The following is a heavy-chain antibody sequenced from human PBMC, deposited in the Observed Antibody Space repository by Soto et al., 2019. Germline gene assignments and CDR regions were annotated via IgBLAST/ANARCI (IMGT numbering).Heavy chain of an antibody. V-gene: IGHV3-23*01. CDR2: ISGSGGST. CDR3: ANNYGSGSYNFDY. Sequence: GGSLRLSCAASGFTFSSYAMSWVRQAPGKGLEWVSAISGSGGSTYYAGSVKGRFTISRDNSKNTLYLQMNSLRAEDTAVYYCANNYGSGSYNFDYWGQGTLVTVSS. D-gene: IGHD3-10*01. J-gene: IGHJ4*02. CDR1: GFTFSSYA.